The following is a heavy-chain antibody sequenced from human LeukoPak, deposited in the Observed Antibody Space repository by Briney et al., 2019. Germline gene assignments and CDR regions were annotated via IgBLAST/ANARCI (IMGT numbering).Heavy chain of an antibody. Sequence: SETLSLTCAVSGDSISSVSYSWSWSRQPPGKGLEWIGYIYYSGSTNYSPSLKSRVTISVDTSKNQFSLKLSSVTAADTAVYYCARLSSLANIAARGRTWLDPWGQGSLVTVSS. CDR2: IYYSGST. CDR3: ARLSSLANIAARGRTWLDP. D-gene: IGHD6-6*01. CDR1: GDSISSVSYS. J-gene: IGHJ5*02. V-gene: IGHV4-61*01.